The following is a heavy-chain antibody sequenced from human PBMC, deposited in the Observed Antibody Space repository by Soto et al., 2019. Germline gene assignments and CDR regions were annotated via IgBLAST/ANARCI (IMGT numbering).Heavy chain of an antibody. CDR3: ARDPETLWFQYYFDY. V-gene: IGHV3-30*03. J-gene: IGHJ4*02. Sequence: QVQLVESGGGVVQPGRSLRLSCAASGFSFSSSGMHWVRQAPGKGLEWVAVISYDGSSKKYGDSVKGRFTISRDNSKNPLFLQMDSLRADDTAVYYCARDPETLWFQYYFDYWGQGTLVTVSS. CDR1: GFSFSSSG. CDR2: ISYDGSSK. D-gene: IGHD2-21*01.